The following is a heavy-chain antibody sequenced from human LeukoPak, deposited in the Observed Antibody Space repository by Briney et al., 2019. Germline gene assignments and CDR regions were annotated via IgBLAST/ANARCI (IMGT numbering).Heavy chain of an antibody. D-gene: IGHD6-13*01. CDR2: IKSKTDDGTT. CDR3: TTGLPAAGPHFDY. J-gene: IGHJ4*02. CDR1: GFTFSNAW. Sequence: PGGSLRLSCVASGFTFSNAWMTWVRQAPGKGLEWVGRIKSKTDDGTTDYAAPVKGRFTISRDDSKNTLYLQMNSLQIEDMAMYYCTTGLPAAGPHFDYWGQGTLVTVSP. V-gene: IGHV3-15*01.